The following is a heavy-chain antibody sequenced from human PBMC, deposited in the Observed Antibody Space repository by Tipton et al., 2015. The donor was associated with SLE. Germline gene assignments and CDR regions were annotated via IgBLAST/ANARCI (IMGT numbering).Heavy chain of an antibody. Sequence: TLSLTCTVSGGSISSSSYYWGWIRQPPGKGLEWIGSIYYSGSTNYNPSLKSRVTISVDTSKNQFSLKLSSVTAADTAVYYCARGRWQQLVYWYFDLWGRGTLVTVSS. J-gene: IGHJ2*01. D-gene: IGHD6-13*01. CDR3: ARGRWQQLVYWYFDL. CDR2: IYYSGST. V-gene: IGHV4-39*07. CDR1: GGSISSSSYY.